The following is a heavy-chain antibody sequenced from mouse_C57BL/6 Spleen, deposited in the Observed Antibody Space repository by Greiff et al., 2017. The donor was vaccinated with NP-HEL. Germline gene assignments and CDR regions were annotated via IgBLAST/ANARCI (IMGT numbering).Heavy chain of an antibody. CDR2: IDPEDGDT. V-gene: IGHV14-1*01. J-gene: IGHJ3*01. Sequence: VQLKESGAELVRPGASVKLSCTASGFNIKDYYMHWVKQRPEQGLEWIGRIDPEDGDTEYAPKFQGKATMTADTSSNTAYLQLSSLTSEDTAVYYCTPYGSSPWFAYWGQGTLVTVSA. CDR1: GFNIKDYY. D-gene: IGHD1-1*01. CDR3: TPYGSSPWFAY.